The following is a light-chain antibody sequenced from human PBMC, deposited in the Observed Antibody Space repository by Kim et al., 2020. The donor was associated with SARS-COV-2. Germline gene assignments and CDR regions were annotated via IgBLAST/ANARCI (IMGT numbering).Light chain of an antibody. J-gene: IGLJ2*01. V-gene: IGLV6-57*02. CDR1: SGSIASND. Sequence: GKTVTITCTGSSGSIASNDVQWYQQRPGSAPTTVIYEDNQRPSGVPDRFSGSIDSSSNSASLTISGLKTEDEADYYCQSYDSSTVVFGGGTKVTVL. CDR2: EDN. CDR3: QSYDSSTVV.